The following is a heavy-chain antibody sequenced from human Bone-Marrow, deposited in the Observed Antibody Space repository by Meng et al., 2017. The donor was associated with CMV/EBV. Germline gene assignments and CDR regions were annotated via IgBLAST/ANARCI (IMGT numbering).Heavy chain of an antibody. CDR3: ARDFVVPAANNWFDP. V-gene: IGHV4-38-2*02. CDR2: IYHSGST. CDR1: GYSISSGYY. J-gene: IGHJ5*02. Sequence: SETLSLTCTVSGYSISSGYYWGWIRQPPGKGLEWIGSIYHSGSTYYNPSLKSRVTISVDTSKNQFSLKLSSVTAADTAVYYCARDFVVPAANNWFDPWGQGTLVTFSS. D-gene: IGHD2-2*01.